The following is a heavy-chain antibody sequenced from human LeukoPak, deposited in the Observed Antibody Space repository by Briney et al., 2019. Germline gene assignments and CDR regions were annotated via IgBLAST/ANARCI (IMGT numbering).Heavy chain of an antibody. V-gene: IGHV3-7*01. CDR1: GFPFSSYW. CDR2: VKQDGSEK. J-gene: IGHJ5*02. Sequence: GSLRLSCAASGFPFSSYWMSWVRQAPGKGLEWVANVKQDGSEKYYVDSVKGRFTISRDNAKNSLYLQMNSLRAEDTAVYYCATDIVVVVAADDWFDPWGQGTLATVSS. D-gene: IGHD2-15*01. CDR3: ATDIVVVVAADDWFDP.